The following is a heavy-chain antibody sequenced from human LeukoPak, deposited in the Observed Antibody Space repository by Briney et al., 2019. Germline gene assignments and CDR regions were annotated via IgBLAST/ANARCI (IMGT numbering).Heavy chain of an antibody. J-gene: IGHJ4*02. Sequence: PGGSLRLSCAASGFRFSSYVMSWVRQAPGKGLEYVSSIDGSDGASYYADSVKGRFTISRDNSKNTLFLQMNSLRVEDTAVYYCARVGSGNYDYWGQGTLLTVSS. D-gene: IGHD1-26*01. CDR2: IDGSDGAS. V-gene: IGHV3-23*01. CDR3: ARVGSGNYDY. CDR1: GFRFSSYV.